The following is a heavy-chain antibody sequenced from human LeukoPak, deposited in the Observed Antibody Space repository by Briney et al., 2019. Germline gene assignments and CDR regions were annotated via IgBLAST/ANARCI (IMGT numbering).Heavy chain of an antibody. Sequence: GGSLRLSCAASGNYWMHWVRQAPGKGLVWVSHINSDGSWTSYADSVKGRFTISRDNAKNTVYLQMNSLRAEDTAVYYCVSFYETYWGRGTLVTVSS. V-gene: IGHV3-74*01. D-gene: IGHD2/OR15-2a*01. CDR2: INSDGSWT. CDR1: GNYW. CDR3: VSFYETY. J-gene: IGHJ4*02.